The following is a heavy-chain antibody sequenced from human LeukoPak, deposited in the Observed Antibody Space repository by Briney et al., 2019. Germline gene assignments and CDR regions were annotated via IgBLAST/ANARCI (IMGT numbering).Heavy chain of an antibody. CDR3: ARDPRYYDSSGYPSYYYYYMDV. Sequence: ASVKVSCKASGYTFTGYYMHWVRQAPGQGLEWMGWINPNSGGTNYAQNFQGRVTMTRDTSISTAYMELSRLRSDDTAVYYCARDPRYYDSSGYPSYYYYYMDVWGKGTTVTVSS. V-gene: IGHV1-2*02. CDR2: INPNSGGT. J-gene: IGHJ6*03. CDR1: GYTFTGYY. D-gene: IGHD3-22*01.